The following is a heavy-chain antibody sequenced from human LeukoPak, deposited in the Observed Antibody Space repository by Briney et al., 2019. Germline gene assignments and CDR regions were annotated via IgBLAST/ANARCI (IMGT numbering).Heavy chain of an antibody. CDR2: IKQGGSEK. CDR3: ARVLDYDFWSGYSNWFDP. CDR1: GFAFSRYW. V-gene: IGHV3-7*01. D-gene: IGHD3-3*01. J-gene: IGHJ5*02. Sequence: PGGSLRLSCAASGFAFSRYWMSWVRQAPGKGLEWVGNIKQGGSEKYYVDSVKGRFTISRDNAKNSLYLQMNSLRAEATAVYYCARVLDYDFWSGYSNWFDPWGQGTLVTVSS.